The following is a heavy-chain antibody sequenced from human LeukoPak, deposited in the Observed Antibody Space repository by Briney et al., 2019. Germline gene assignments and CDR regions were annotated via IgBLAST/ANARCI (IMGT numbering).Heavy chain of an antibody. CDR2: IKPDGSAT. D-gene: IGHD6-6*01. J-gene: IGHJ5*02. CDR1: GFSFSNFW. CDR3: ARGGGSSS. Sequence: GGSLRLTCAASGFSFSNFWMSWVRQTPGKGLEWVANIKPDGSATNYVDSVKGRFTISRDNAKNSLDLQMNSLRAEDTAVYYCARGGGSSSWGQGTLVTVSS. V-gene: IGHV3-7*01.